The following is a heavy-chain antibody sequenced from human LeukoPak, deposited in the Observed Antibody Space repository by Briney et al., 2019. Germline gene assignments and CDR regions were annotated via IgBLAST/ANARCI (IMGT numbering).Heavy chain of an antibody. CDR1: GFTVLSSY. V-gene: IGHV3-66*02. CDR2: IYSGGST. J-gene: IGHJ6*03. Sequence: PGGSLRLSCAASGFTVLSSYMTWVRQAPGKGLEWVSVIYSGGSTYYADSVKGRFTISRDNSKNTLYLQMNSLRAEDTAVYYCARVSGHYYYYYMDVWGKGTTVTGSS. CDR3: ARVSGHYYYYYMDV.